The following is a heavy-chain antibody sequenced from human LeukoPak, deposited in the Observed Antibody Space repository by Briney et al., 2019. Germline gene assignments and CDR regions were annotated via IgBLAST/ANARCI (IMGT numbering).Heavy chain of an antibody. D-gene: IGHD3-16*01. CDR2: ISAYSGNT. J-gene: IGHJ4*02. CDR1: GYTFTSYG. CDR3: ARGADTGSYGSLVYFDY. V-gene: IGHV1-18*01. Sequence: GPSVKVSCRASGYTFTSYGISWVRQAPGQGLEWMGLISAYSGNTNFAQKLQGRVTMTTDTSTSTAYMALRSLRSDDTAVYFCARGADTGSYGSLVYFDYWGQGTLVTVSS.